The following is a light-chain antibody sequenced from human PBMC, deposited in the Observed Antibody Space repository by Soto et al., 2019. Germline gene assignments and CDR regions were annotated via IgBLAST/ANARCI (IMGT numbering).Light chain of an antibody. J-gene: IGKJ1*01. V-gene: IGKV1-5*03. CDR3: QQYNSFSWT. CDR1: QSISSW. Sequence: DIQMTQSPSTLSASVGDRVTITYRASQSISSWLAWYQQKPGKAPKLLIYKASSLESGAPSRCSGSGSGTEFPLTISSLQPDDFATYYCQQYNSFSWTFGQGTKVEIK. CDR2: KAS.